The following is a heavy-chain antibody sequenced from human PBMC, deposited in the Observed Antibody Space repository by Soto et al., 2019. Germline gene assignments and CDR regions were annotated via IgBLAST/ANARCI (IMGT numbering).Heavy chain of an antibody. Sequence: PSETLSLTCTVSGGSISSGDYYWSWIRQPPGKGLEWIGYIYYSGSTYYNPSLKSRVTISVDTSKNQFSLKLSSVTAADTAVYYCARAGPIMITFGGVIVNRYFDLWGRGTLVTVSS. CDR2: IYYSGST. D-gene: IGHD3-16*02. J-gene: IGHJ2*01. CDR1: GGSISSGDYY. V-gene: IGHV4-30-4*01. CDR3: ARAGPIMITFGGVIVNRYFDL.